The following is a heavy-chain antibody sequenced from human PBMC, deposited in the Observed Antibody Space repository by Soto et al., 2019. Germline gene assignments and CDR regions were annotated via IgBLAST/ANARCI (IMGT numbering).Heavy chain of an antibody. D-gene: IGHD3-16*01. J-gene: IGHJ3*02. V-gene: IGHV4-59*01. CDR2: MFYGGST. CDR3: ARELFQFGPRVGTFDI. CDR1: GGSISRFY. Sequence: SETLSLTCTVSGGSISRFYWSWIRQPPGKGLEWIGYMFYGGSTNYNPSLKSRVTMSVDTSKNQFSLKLSSVTAADTAVYYCARELFQFGPRVGTFDIWGQGTLVTVSS.